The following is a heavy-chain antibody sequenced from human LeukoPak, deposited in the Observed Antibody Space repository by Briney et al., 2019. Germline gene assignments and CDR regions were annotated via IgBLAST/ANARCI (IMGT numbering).Heavy chain of an antibody. CDR2: VNPNTGGT. Sequence: ASVKISCEASGYTFTGYYINWVRQAPGQAPEWVGWVNPNTGGTRYAQKFQGRVTMTRATSITTAFMELRGLTFDDTAVFYCVREAGPLDWGQGALVTVSS. V-gene: IGHV1-2*02. CDR1: GYTFTGYY. CDR3: VREAGPLD. J-gene: IGHJ4*02.